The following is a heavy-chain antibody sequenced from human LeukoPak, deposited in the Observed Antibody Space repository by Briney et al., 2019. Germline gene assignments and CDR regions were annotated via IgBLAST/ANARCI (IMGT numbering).Heavy chain of an antibody. V-gene: IGHV3-23*01. Sequence: GGSLRLSCAASGFTFSSYAMNWVRQAPGKGLEWVSSISGSGGSTYHADSVKGRFAISRDNSKNTLYLQMNSLRAGDTAVYYCARDYYSVRRYYDILTGRRDGYYFDYWGQGTLVTVSS. CDR3: ARDYYSVRRYYDILTGRRDGYYFDY. D-gene: IGHD3-9*01. J-gene: IGHJ4*02. CDR2: ISGSGGST. CDR1: GFTFSSYA.